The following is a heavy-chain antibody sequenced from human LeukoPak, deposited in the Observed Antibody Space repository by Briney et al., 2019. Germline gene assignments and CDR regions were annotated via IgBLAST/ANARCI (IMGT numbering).Heavy chain of an antibody. V-gene: IGHV3-7*04. J-gene: IGHJ4*02. CDR1: GFNFNSYW. CDR3: ARKSDSNAFFDY. D-gene: IGHD3-22*01. CDR2: IKQDGSEI. Sequence: GGSLRLSCAASGFNFNSYWMSWVRQAPGKGLECVANIKQDGSEIYFVDSVKGRFTISRDNAKSSLYLQMNSQRGEDTAVYYCARKSDSNAFFDYWGQGTLATVSS.